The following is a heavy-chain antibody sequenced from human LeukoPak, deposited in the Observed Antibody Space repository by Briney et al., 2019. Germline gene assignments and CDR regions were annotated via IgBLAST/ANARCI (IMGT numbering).Heavy chain of an antibody. D-gene: IGHD6-19*01. CDR3: AKDRSSGWYRPNADFDY. V-gene: IGHV3-7*03. J-gene: IGHJ4*02. Sequence: PGGSLRLSCAASGLTLSNYCMTWVRQGPGKGLEWVATIKRDGVETYYVDSVRGRFTISRDYSKNTLYLQMNSLRAEDTAVYYCAKDRSSGWYRPNADFDYWGQGTLVTVSS. CDR2: IKRDGVET. CDR1: GLTLSNYC.